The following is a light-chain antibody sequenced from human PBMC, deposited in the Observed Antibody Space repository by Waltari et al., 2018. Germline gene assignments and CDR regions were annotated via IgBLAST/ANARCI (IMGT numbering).Light chain of an antibody. V-gene: IGKV3-20*01. CDR2: GAS. J-gene: IGKJ2*01. CDR1: QRLTKYY. CDR3: QQYGSSILYT. Sequence: MLTQSPATLSLSPGETATLSCRASQRLTKYYLAWYEQKPGQAPRLLIYGASSRAAGIPERFRGSGSGTDFTLTINRLGPEDFAMYYCQQYGSSILYTFGQGTKLEIK.